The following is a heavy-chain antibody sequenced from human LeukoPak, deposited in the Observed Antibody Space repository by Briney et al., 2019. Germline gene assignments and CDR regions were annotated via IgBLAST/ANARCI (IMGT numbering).Heavy chain of an antibody. CDR2: ISGSGGST. J-gene: IGHJ3*02. CDR1: GFTFSSYG. CDR3: AKDLVYGGNSGAFDI. V-gene: IGHV3-23*01. D-gene: IGHD4-23*01. Sequence: GGSLRLSCAASGFTFSSYGMSWVRQAPGKGLEWVSAISGSGGSTYYADSVKGRFTISRDNSKNTLYLQMNSRRAEDTAVYYCAKDLVYGGNSGAFDIWGQGTMVTVSS.